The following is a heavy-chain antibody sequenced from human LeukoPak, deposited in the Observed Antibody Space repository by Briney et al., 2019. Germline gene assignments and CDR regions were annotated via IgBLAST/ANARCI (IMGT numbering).Heavy chain of an antibody. Sequence: GASVMVSCKASGYSFTSYDMNWVRQAPGQGPEWMAWMNPGTNKRGFAQKFQGRVTLTSDSSISTAYMEMTSLTTDDTAVYYCVRGAYPSPWGQGTLVTVSS. CDR1: GYSFTSYD. CDR3: VRGAYPSP. V-gene: IGHV1-8*01. J-gene: IGHJ4*02. CDR2: MNPGTNKR.